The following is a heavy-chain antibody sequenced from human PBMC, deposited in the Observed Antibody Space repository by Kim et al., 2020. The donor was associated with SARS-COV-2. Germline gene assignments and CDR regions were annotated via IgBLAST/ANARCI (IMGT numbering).Heavy chain of an antibody. Sequence: GGSLRLSCAASGFTFSSYGMHWVRQAPGKGLEWVAVIWYDGSNKYYADSVKGRFTISRDNSKNTLYLQMNSLRAEDTAVYYCARDRSYYDSSVNYMDVWGKGTTVTVSS. CDR1: GFTFSSYG. D-gene: IGHD3-22*01. CDR2: IWYDGSNK. J-gene: IGHJ6*03. V-gene: IGHV3-33*01. CDR3: ARDRSYYDSSVNYMDV.